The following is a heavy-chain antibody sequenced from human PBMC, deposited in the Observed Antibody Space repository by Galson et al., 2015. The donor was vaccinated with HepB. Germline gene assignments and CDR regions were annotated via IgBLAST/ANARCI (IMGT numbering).Heavy chain of an antibody. CDR1: GYTFTRNA. J-gene: IGHJ4*02. CDR3: ARDAPGIAAAD. Sequence: SVKVSCKASGYTFTRNAMHWVRQAPGQRLEWMGWINAYNGNTRYSQKFQGRVTITRDTSASTAYMELSSLRSEDTAVYYCARDAPGIAAADWGQGTLVTVSS. CDR2: INAYNGNT. D-gene: IGHD6-13*01. V-gene: IGHV1-3*01.